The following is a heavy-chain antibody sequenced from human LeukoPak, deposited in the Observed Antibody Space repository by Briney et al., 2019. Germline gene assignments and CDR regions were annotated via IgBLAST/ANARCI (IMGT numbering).Heavy chain of an antibody. CDR2: ISSSSSYI. Sequence: PGGSRRLSCAASGFTFSSYSMNWVRQAPGKGLEWVSSISSSSSYIYYADSVKGRFTISRDNAKNSLYLQMNSLRAEDTAVYYCARDHQGYYGSGSYRAELDYWGQGTLVTVSS. D-gene: IGHD3-10*01. J-gene: IGHJ4*02. V-gene: IGHV3-21*01. CDR1: GFTFSSYS. CDR3: ARDHQGYYGSGSYRAELDY.